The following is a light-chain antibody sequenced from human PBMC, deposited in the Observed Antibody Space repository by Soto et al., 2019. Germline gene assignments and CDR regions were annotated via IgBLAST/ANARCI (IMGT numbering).Light chain of an antibody. CDR2: GDS. CDR3: SSYAGSNNWV. Sequence: QSALTQPPSASGSPGQSVTISCNGTSSDVGGYKYVSWYQQHPGKAPKLMICGDSKRPSGVPDRFAGSKSGNTASLTVSGLQAEDEADYYCSSYAGSNNWVFGGGTKLTDL. V-gene: IGLV2-8*01. J-gene: IGLJ3*02. CDR1: SSDVGGYKY.